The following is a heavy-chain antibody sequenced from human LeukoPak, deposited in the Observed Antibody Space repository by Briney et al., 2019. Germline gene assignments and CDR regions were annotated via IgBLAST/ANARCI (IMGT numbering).Heavy chain of an antibody. Sequence: PSETLSLTCTVSGGSISSYYWSWIRQPPGKGLKWIGYIYYSGSTNYNPSLKSRVPLSVDTSKNQFSLKLSSVTAADTAVYYCARTTEGGYTYDYFYYYYMDVWGKGTTVTISS. CDR1: GGSISSYY. D-gene: IGHD5-18*01. CDR3: ARTTEGGYTYDYFYYYYMDV. V-gene: IGHV4-59*01. J-gene: IGHJ6*03. CDR2: IYYSGST.